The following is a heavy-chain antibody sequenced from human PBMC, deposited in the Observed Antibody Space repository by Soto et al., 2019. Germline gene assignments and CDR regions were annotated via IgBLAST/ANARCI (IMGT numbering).Heavy chain of an antibody. V-gene: IGHV3-15*01. CDR2: IKSKTDGGTT. D-gene: IGHD3-3*01. CDR1: EVTFRNPG. CDR3: TTAGYYVFWSGYEPDYYYYYMDV. J-gene: IGHJ6*03. Sequence: ASEVTFRNPGRSWISKAPGKGLEWVGRIKSKTDGGTTDYAAPVKGRFTISRDDSKNTLYLQMNSLKTEDTAVYYCTTAGYYVFWSGYEPDYYYYYMDVWGKGTTVTVSS.